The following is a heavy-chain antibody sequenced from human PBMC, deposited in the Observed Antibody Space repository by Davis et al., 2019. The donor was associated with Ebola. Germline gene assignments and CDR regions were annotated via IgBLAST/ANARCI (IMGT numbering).Heavy chain of an antibody. J-gene: IGHJ6*02. Sequence: ASAKVSCKVSGYTLTELSMHWVRQAPGKGLEWMGGFDPEDGETIYAQKFQGRVTMTEDTSTDTAYMELSSLRSEDTAVYYCATDQFDGSGKKRYYYGMDVWGQGTTVTVSS. D-gene: IGHD3-10*01. CDR3: ATDQFDGSGKKRYYYGMDV. V-gene: IGHV1-24*01. CDR1: GYTLTELS. CDR2: FDPEDGET.